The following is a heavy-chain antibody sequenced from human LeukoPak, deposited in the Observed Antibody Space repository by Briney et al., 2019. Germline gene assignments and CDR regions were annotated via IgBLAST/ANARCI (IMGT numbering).Heavy chain of an antibody. CDR2: IIPIFGTA. V-gene: IGHV1-69*13. J-gene: IGHJ4*02. Sequence: ASEKVSCKASGGTFSSYAISWVRQAPGQGLEWMGGIIPIFGTANYAQKFQGRVTITADESTSTAYMELSSLRSEDTAVYYCARSLAAGYDSMCFDYWGQGTLVTVSS. CDR1: GGTFSSYA. D-gene: IGHD5-12*01. CDR3: ARSLAAGYDSMCFDY.